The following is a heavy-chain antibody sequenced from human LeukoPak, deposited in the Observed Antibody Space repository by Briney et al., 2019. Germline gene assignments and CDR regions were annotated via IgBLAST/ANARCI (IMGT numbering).Heavy chain of an antibody. Sequence: ASVKVSCTASEYTFTAYYMHWVRQAPGQGLGWMGWVIPDTGVTNYAQNFQGRVTMTRDTSINTAYMELSSLRSDDTAVYYCARATYSNYDYYYYHGFDVWGQGTTVTVSS. CDR2: VIPDTGVT. CDR1: EYTFTAYY. J-gene: IGHJ6*02. CDR3: ARATYSNYDYYYYHGFDV. V-gene: IGHV1-2*02. D-gene: IGHD4-11*01.